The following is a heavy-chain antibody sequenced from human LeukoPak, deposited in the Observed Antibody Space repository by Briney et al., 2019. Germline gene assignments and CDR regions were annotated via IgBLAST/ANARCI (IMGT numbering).Heavy chain of an antibody. CDR2: ITGSGGNT. D-gene: IGHD5-24*01. J-gene: IGHJ4*02. CDR1: GFTFSSYA. Sequence: GGSLRLACAASGFTFSSYAMTWVRQAPGKGLEWVSAITGSGGNTYYADSVKGRFTISRDNSKNTLYLQMNSLRVEDTAVYYCVRDNAYKFDYWGQGTLVTVSS. V-gene: IGHV3-23*01. CDR3: VRDNAYKFDY.